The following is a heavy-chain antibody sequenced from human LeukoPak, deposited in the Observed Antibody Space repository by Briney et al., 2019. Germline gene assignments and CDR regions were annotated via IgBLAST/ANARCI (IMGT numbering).Heavy chain of an antibody. D-gene: IGHD2-21*01. CDR1: GFPFSNAR. CDR3: TSHSSFSILGN. J-gene: IGHJ4*02. V-gene: IGHV3-15*01. CDR2: IKSKTDGGTT. Sequence: RTGGSLRLSCAASGFPFSNARMSWVRQAPGKGLEWVGRIKSKTDGGTTDYAAPVKGRFTISRDDSKNTLYLQMNSLKTEDTAVYYCTSHSSFSILGNWGQGTLVTVSS.